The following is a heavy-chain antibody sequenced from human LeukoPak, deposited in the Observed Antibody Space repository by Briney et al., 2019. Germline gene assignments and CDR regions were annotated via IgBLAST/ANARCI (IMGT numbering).Heavy chain of an antibody. Sequence: GGSLRLSCAASGFTFSTYAMSWVRQAPGKGLQWVSLISGSGGGAHYADSVKGRFTISRDNSKNTVYMQMTNLRAEDTAVYYCAKGYIRLWWFDYWGQGTLVSVSS. CDR1: GFTFSTYA. V-gene: IGHV3-23*01. J-gene: IGHJ4*02. CDR2: ISGSGGGA. CDR3: AKGYIRLWWFDY. D-gene: IGHD2-21*01.